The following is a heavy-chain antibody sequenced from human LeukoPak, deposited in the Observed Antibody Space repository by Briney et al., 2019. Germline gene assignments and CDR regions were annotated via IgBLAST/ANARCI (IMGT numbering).Heavy chain of an antibody. CDR1: GGTFSSYA. CDR3: AHPAWSRTYYYGMDV. Sequence: ASVKVSCKASGGTFSSYAISCVRQAPGQGLEWMGGIIPIFGTANYAQKFQGRVTITADESTSTAYMELSSLRSEDTAVYYCAHPAWSRTYYYGMDVWGQGTTVTVSS. D-gene: IGHD1-7*01. CDR2: IIPIFGTA. V-gene: IGHV1-69*13. J-gene: IGHJ6*02.